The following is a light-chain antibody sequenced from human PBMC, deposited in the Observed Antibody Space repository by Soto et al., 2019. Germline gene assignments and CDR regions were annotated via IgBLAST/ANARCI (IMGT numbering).Light chain of an antibody. CDR1: QSISSW. Sequence: DIQMTQSPSTLSASVEDRVTITCRASQSISSWLAWYQQKPGKAPKLLMYDASSLEGGVPLRFSGAGSRTDFSLTISGLQPEDSATYYCQQTYTFPWTFGQGTKVDIK. CDR2: DAS. V-gene: IGKV1-5*01. J-gene: IGKJ1*01. CDR3: QQTYTFPWT.